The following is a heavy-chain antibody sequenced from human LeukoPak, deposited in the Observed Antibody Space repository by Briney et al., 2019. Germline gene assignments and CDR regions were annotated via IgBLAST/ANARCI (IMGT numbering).Heavy chain of an antibody. V-gene: IGHV5-51*01. Sequence: GESLKISCKGSGYSFTSYWIGWVRQMPGKGLEWMGIIYPGDSDTRYSPSFQGQVTISADKSISTAYLQWSSLKASDTAMYYCARQKAALGIPALEGWFDPWGQGTLVTVSS. CDR1: GYSFTSYW. D-gene: IGHD1-1*01. CDR3: ARQKAALGIPALEGWFDP. CDR2: IYPGDSDT. J-gene: IGHJ5*02.